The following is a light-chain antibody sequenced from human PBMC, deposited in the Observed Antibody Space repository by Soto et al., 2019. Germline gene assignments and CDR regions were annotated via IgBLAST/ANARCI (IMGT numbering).Light chain of an antibody. Sequence: NQMTHSPSTLSASIGDRVTITCRASQSISSWLAWYQQKPGKAPKLLIYDASSLESGVPSRFSGSGSGTEFTLTISSLQHDDFAIYYCQQYNSYLLTFCQGTRVDIK. J-gene: IGKJ1*01. CDR2: DAS. V-gene: IGKV1-5*01. CDR3: QQYNSYLLT. CDR1: QSISSW.